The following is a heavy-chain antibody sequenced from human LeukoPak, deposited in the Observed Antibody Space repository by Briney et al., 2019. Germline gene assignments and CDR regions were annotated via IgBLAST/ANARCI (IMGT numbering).Heavy chain of an antibody. D-gene: IGHD3-10*02. Sequence: SETLSLTCTVSGGSISNYYWSWIRQPPGKGLEWIGYIYYSGSTNYNPSLKSRATISVDTSKNQFSLKLNSVTAADTAVYYCARHEGGCSAPGGQEPLVPVSS. CDR2: IYYSGST. CDR3: ARHEGGCSAP. J-gene: IGHJ5*02. V-gene: IGHV4-59*01. CDR1: GGSISNYY.